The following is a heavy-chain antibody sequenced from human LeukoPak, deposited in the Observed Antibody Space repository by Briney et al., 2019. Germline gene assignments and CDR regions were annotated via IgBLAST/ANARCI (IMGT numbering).Heavy chain of an antibody. J-gene: IGHJ3*02. Sequence: GGSLRLSCAASGFTFSSYSMNWVRQAPGKGLEWVSSISSSSSYIYYADSVKGRFTISRDNAKNTLYLQMNSLRAEDTAVYYCARVIGWDEPFDIWGQGTMVTVSS. CDR3: ARVIGWDEPFDI. CDR1: GFTFSSYS. D-gene: IGHD1-26*01. V-gene: IGHV3-21*06. CDR2: ISSSSSYI.